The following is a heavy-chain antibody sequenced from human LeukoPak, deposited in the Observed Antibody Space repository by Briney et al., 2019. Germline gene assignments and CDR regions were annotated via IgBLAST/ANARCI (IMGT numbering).Heavy chain of an antibody. CDR3: AELGITMIGGV. CDR2: ISSSSSYI. Sequence: GGSLRLSCVASGFTFSSYNMNWVRQAPGKGLEWVSSISSSSSYIYYADSVKGRFTISRDNAKNSLYLQMNSLRAEDTAVYYCAELGITMIGGVWGKGTTVTISS. J-gene: IGHJ6*04. CDR1: GFTFSSYN. D-gene: IGHD3-10*02. V-gene: IGHV3-21*01.